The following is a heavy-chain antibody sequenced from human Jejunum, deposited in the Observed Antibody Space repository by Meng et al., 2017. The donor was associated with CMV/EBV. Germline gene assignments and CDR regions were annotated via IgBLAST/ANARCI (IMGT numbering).Heavy chain of an antibody. D-gene: IGHD1-26*01. CDR2: MRYEGSNQ. Sequence: GFTFSSYGMHWVRQAPGKGLEWLAFMRYEGSNQYYADSVKGRFTISRDNAKNSLYLQMNSLRPEDMALYYCAKDTVGAPTWGGFDIWGQGTMVTVSS. V-gene: IGHV3-30*02. CDR3: AKDTVGAPTWGGFDI. CDR1: GFTFSSYG. J-gene: IGHJ3*02.